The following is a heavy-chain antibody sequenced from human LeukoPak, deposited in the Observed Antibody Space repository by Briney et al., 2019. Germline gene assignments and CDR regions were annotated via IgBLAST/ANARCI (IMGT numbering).Heavy chain of an antibody. CDR1: GYTLTELS. Sequence: GASVKVSCKVSGYTLTELSMHWVRQAPGKGLEWMGGFDPEDGETIYAQKFQGRVTMTEDTSTDTAYVELSSLRSEDTAVYYCATGPSLGFADAFDIWGQGTMVTVSS. D-gene: IGHD7-27*01. V-gene: IGHV1-24*01. J-gene: IGHJ3*02. CDR2: FDPEDGET. CDR3: ATGPSLGFADAFDI.